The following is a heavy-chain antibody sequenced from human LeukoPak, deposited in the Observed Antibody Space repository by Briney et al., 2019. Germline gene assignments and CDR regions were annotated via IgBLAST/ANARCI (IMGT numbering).Heavy chain of an antibody. CDR1: GGSIGSYY. J-gene: IGHJ4*02. V-gene: IGHV4-59*01. D-gene: IGHD3-3*01. Sequence: SETLSLTCTVSGGSIGSYYWSWIRQPPGKGLEWIGYIYYSGSTNYNPSLKSRVTISVDTSKNQFSLKLSSVTAADTAVYYCARSGLENYFDYWGQGTLVTVSS. CDR2: IYYSGST. CDR3: ARSGLENYFDY.